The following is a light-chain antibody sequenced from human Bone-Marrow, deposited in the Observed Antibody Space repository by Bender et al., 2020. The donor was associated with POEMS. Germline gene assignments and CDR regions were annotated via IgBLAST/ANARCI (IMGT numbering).Light chain of an antibody. Sequence: QSTLTQPPSVSASPGQSVTIPCTGTSSDVGGYNYVPWYQQYPGKAPKLMIYEVSKRPSGVPDRFPGSKSGNTASLTVSGLQAEDEADYYCSSYAGSSTCVFGTGTKVTVL. CDR1: SSDVGGYNY. V-gene: IGLV2-8*01. CDR2: EVS. CDR3: SSYAGSSTCV. J-gene: IGLJ1*01.